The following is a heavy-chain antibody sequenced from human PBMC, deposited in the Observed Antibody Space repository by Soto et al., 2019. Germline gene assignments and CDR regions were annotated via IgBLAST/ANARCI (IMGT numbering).Heavy chain of an antibody. J-gene: IGHJ5*02. Sequence: SETLSLTCTVSGGSISSSTYYWGWIRQPPGKGLEWIGSIYYSGSTYYNPSLKSRVTISVDTSKNQFSLKLRSVTAADTAVYYCARSYGSGSYVWFDPWGQGTLVTVSS. D-gene: IGHD3-10*01. V-gene: IGHV4-39*01. CDR2: IYYSGST. CDR1: GGSISSSTYY. CDR3: ARSYGSGSYVWFDP.